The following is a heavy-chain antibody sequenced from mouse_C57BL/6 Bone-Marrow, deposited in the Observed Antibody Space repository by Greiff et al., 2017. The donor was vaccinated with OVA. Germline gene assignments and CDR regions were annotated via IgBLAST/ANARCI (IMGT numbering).Heavy chain of an antibody. Sequence: QVQLQQSGPELVRPGVSVKVSCKGSGYTFTDYAMHWVKQSHAKSLEWIGVISTYYGDASYNQKFKDKATMTVDKSSSTAYMELARLTSEDSAVYYCATIYYGNGYPYWYFDVWGTGTTVTVSS. CDR3: ATIYYGNGYPYWYFDV. J-gene: IGHJ1*03. V-gene: IGHV1-67*01. CDR2: ISTYYGDA. CDR1: GYTFTDYA. D-gene: IGHD2-1*01.